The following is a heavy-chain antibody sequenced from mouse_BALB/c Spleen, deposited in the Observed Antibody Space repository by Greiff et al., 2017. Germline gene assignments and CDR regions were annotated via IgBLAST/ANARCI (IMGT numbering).Heavy chain of an antibody. CDR1: GYTFTSYW. CDR2: IDPSDSYT. V-gene: IGHV1-69*02. D-gene: IGHD2-3*01. J-gene: IGHJ4*01. Sequence: QVQLQQPGAELVKPGASVKLSCKASGYTFTSYWMHWVKQRPGQGLEWIGEIDPSDSYTNYNQKFKGKATLTVDKAYSTAYMQLSSLTSEDSAVYYCARRGDGLYAMDYWGQGTSVTVSS. CDR3: ARRGDGLYAMDY.